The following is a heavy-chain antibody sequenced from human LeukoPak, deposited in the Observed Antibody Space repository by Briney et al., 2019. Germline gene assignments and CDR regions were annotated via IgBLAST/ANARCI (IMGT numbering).Heavy chain of an antibody. CDR1: GFTFSSYA. CDR3: AKESCSSTSCYIFDY. D-gene: IGHD2-2*02. Sequence: GSLRLSCAASGFTFSSYAMSWVRQAPGKGLEWVSAISGSGGSTYYADSVKGRFTVSRDNSKNTLYLQMNSLRAEDTAVYYCAKESCSSTSCYIFDYWGQGTLVTVSS. V-gene: IGHV3-23*01. CDR2: ISGSGGST. J-gene: IGHJ4*02.